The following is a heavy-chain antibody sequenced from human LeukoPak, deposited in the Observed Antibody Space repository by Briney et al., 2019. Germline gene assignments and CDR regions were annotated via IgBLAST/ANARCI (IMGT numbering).Heavy chain of an antibody. Sequence: SETLSLTCTVSGGSISTYYWSWIGQPAGKGLEWIGRIYTSGSTNYNPSLMSRVTMSVDTSKNQFSLKLSSVTAADTAVYYCAMVTARLGWFDPWGQGTLVTVSS. CDR1: GGSISTYY. CDR2: IYTSGST. CDR3: AMVTARLGWFDP. D-gene: IGHD2-21*02. J-gene: IGHJ5*02. V-gene: IGHV4-4*07.